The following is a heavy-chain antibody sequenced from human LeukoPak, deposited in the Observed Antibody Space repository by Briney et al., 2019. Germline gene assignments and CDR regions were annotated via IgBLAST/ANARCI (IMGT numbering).Heavy chain of an antibody. D-gene: IGHD4-17*01. J-gene: IGHJ1*01. V-gene: IGHV3-21*06. CDR1: GFTFSAYS. CDR2: ISSSSRHK. CDR3: VRDMNTVTTGYLHH. Sequence: GGSLRLSCAGSGFTFSAYSMNWVRQAPGKGLEWVSSISSSSRHKYYVDSVKGRFTISRDDAENSLYLQMNSLRVDDTALYYCVRDMNTVTTGYLHHWGQGTLVTVSS.